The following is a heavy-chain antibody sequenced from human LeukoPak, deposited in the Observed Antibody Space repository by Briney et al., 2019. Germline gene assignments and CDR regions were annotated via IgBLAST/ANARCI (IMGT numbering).Heavy chain of an antibody. CDR1: GGSISSYY. J-gene: IGHJ5*02. Sequence: PSETLSLTCTVSGGSISSYYWSWIRQPPGKGLEWIGYIYYSGRTSYNPSLKSRVTMSVDTSKNQFSLKLSSVTAADTAVYYCARHGYSSGSLTWFDPWGQGTQVTVSS. CDR2: IYYSGRT. V-gene: IGHV4-59*01. D-gene: IGHD6-19*01. CDR3: ARHGYSSGSLTWFDP.